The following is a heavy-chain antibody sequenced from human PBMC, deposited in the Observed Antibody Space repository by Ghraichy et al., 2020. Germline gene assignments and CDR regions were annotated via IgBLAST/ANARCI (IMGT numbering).Heavy chain of an antibody. CDR3: ARLPDFWSAYYIPNMDV. D-gene: IGHD3-3*01. CDR1: GGSVSSGSYY. V-gene: IGHV4-61*01. CDR2: IYYSGST. J-gene: IGHJ6*02. Sequence: SETLSLTCTVSGGSVSSGSYYWSWIRQSPGKGLEWIGYIYYSGSTNYNPSLKSRVTISVDTSKNQFSLKLSSVTAADTAVYYCARLPDFWSAYYIPNMDVWGQGTTVTVSS.